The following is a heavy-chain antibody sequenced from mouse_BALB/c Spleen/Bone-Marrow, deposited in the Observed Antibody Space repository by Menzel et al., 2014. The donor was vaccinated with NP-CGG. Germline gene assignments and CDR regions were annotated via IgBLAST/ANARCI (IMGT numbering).Heavy chain of an antibody. D-gene: IGHD1-1*01. Sequence: QVQLQQPGAGLVKPGASVKLSCKASGYSFTNYYMYWVKRRPGQGLEWIGEINPSNGGTNFNEKFKNKATLTVDKSSSTAYMQLSSLTSEDSAVYYCTRSNYGYWYFDVWGAGTTVTVSS. J-gene: IGHJ1*01. V-gene: IGHV1S81*02. CDR3: TRSNYGYWYFDV. CDR1: GYSFTNYY. CDR2: INPSNGGT.